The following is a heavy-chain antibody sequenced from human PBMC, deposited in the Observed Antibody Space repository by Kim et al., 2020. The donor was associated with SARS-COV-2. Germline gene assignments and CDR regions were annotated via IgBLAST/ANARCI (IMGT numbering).Heavy chain of an antibody. D-gene: IGHD3-10*01. V-gene: IGHV1-69*01. J-gene: IGHJ4*02. Sequence: GRVTITADESTSTAYMELSSLRSEDTAVYYCARAELLWFGELTQMGYFDYWGQGTLVTVSS. CDR3: ARAELLWFGELTQMGYFDY.